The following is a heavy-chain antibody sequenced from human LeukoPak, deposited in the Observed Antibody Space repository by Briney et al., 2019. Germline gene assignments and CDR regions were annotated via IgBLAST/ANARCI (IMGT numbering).Heavy chain of an antibody. CDR1: GYTFTGYY. CDR2: INPNSGGT. Sequence: ASVKVSCKASGYTFTGYYMHWVRQAPGQGLEWMGWINPNSGGTNYAQKFQGRVTMTRDTSISTAYMELSGLRSDGTAVYYCVRFKAAVAGSFDYWGQGTLVTVSS. CDR3: VRFKAAVAGSFDY. J-gene: IGHJ4*02. V-gene: IGHV1-2*02. D-gene: IGHD6-19*01.